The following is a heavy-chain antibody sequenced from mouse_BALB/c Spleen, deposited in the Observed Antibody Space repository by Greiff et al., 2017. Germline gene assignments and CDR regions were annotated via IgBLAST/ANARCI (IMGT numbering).Heavy chain of an antibody. CDR2: IWAGGST. J-gene: IGHJ3*01. CDR3: AREWGITTGAWFAY. D-gene: IGHD2-4*01. V-gene: IGHV2-9*02. Sequence: VKLVESGPGLVAPSQSLSITCTVSGFSLTTYGVHWVRQPPGKGLEWLGVIWAGGSTNYNSALMSRLSISKDNSKSQVFLKMNSLQTDDTAMYYCAREWGITTGAWFAYWDQGTLVTVSA. CDR1: GFSLTTYG.